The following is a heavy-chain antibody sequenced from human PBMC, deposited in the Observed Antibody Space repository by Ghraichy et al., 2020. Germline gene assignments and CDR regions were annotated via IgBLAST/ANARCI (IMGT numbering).Heavy chain of an antibody. J-gene: IGHJ4*02. CDR2: IYYTGGP. D-gene: IGHD2-21*02. CDR1: GDSVSSGDHY. Sequence: SETLSLTCSVSGDSVSSGDHYWAWVRQSPGKGLEWIGYIYYTGGPNYNPSLKGRATISVDTSKDQFSLDLISVTAADMAVYYCARSTLLCSGDCYPNYFDSWGQGSLVTVSS. V-gene: IGHV4-61*08. CDR3: ARSTLLCSGDCYPNYFDS.